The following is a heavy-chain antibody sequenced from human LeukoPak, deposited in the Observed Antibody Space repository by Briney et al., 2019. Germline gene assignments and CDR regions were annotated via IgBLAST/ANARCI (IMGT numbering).Heavy chain of an antibody. CDR1: GGSISSGSYY. V-gene: IGHV4-61*02. CDR3: ARDRGYSYVDY. CDR2: IYTSGST. J-gene: IGHJ4*02. D-gene: IGHD5-18*01. Sequence: ASETLSLTCTVSGGSISSGSYYWSWIRQPAGKGLEWIGRIYTSGSTNYNPSLKSRVTISVDTSKNQFSLKLSSVTAADTAVYYCARDRGYSYVDYWGQGTLVTVSS.